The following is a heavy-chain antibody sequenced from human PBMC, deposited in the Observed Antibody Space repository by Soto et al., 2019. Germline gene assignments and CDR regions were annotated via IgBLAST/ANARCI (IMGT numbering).Heavy chain of an antibody. CDR3: AKHRGPGGYPTWSFNV. J-gene: IGHJ2*01. D-gene: IGHD1-26*01. V-gene: IGHV3-23*01. CDR1: GFTFSCCA. CDR2: IHGGADYT. Sequence: EVQLLESGGGLVQPGGSLRLSCAASGFTFSCCAMSWVRQAPGRGLEWVSTIHGGADYTHYTDSVKGRFTISRDNSRNTVLLQMNSLTAGDTAIYCCAKHRGPGGYPTWSFNVGGRGTPVTVSS.